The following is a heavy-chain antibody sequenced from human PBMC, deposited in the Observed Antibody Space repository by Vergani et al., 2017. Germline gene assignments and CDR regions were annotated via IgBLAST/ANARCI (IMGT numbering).Heavy chain of an antibody. Sequence: QVQLQQWGAGLLKPSETLSLTCAVYGGSFSGYYWSWIRQPPGKGLEWIGEINHSGSTNYNPSLKSRVTISVDTSKNQFSLKLSSVTAADTAVYYWASRKRLFPPNYYYGMDVWGQGTTVTVSS. CDR2: INHSGST. CDR3: ASRKRLFPPNYYYGMDV. V-gene: IGHV4-34*01. CDR1: GGSFSGYY. J-gene: IGHJ6*02.